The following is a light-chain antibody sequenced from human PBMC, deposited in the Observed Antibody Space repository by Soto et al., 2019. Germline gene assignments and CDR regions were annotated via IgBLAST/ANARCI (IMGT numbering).Light chain of an antibody. CDR2: AAS. CDR3: QQYNNWPA. J-gene: IGKJ1*01. Sequence: IVMTQSPATLPVSAGERAIRCGTASQSVSSNLAWYKQKPAQAPRLLIYAASTRATGIPARFSGSGSGTESTLTISSLPSEEFAFYYCQQYNNWPAVGQGTKVEIK. V-gene: IGKV3-15*01. CDR1: QSVSSN.